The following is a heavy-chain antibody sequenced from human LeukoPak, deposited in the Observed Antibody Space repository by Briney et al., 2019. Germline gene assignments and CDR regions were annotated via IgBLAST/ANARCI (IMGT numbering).Heavy chain of an antibody. D-gene: IGHD6-19*01. Sequence: GGSLRLSYAVSGFPFSRYGMHWVRQAPAKGLEWVAVLWYDGSNKYYADSVKGRFHISRDNYKNTLYLQMNSLRAEDTAVYYCAREMSLSGSGWYRHFDYWGQGTLVTVSS. V-gene: IGHV3-33*01. CDR1: GFPFSRYG. J-gene: IGHJ4*02. CDR3: AREMSLSGSGWYRHFDY. CDR2: LWYDGSNK.